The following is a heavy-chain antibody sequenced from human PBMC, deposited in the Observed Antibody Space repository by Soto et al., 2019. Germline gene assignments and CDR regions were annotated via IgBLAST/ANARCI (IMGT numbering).Heavy chain of an antibody. CDR1: VASISSGYY. Sequence: PWGRRSLTLSVSVASISSGYYWCWIRPPPGKGLEWIGSIYHSGSTYYNPSLKSRVTISVDTSKNQFSLKLSSVTAADTAVYYCARVLVGAGSGGANFDLWGRGTLVPVS. CDR3: ARVLVGAGSGGANFDL. V-gene: IGHV4-38-2*02. J-gene: IGHJ2*01. CDR2: IYHSGST. D-gene: IGHD2-15*01.